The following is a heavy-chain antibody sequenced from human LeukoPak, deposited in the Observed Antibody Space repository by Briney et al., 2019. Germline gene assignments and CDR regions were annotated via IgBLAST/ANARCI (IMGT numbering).Heavy chain of an antibody. D-gene: IGHD3-10*01. CDR1: GFIFRSYA. CDR3: AAHHYYAAGNNLFHFYKDV. J-gene: IGHJ6*03. CDR2: VSGGGGTT. Sequence: GGSLRLSCGVSGFIFRSYAMTWVRQAPGKGLEWVSTVSGGGGTTYYADSGKGRFTISRDNLKKTVFLQMNSLRAEDTAIYYCAAHHYYAAGNNLFHFYKDVWGKGATVTVSS. V-gene: IGHV3-23*01.